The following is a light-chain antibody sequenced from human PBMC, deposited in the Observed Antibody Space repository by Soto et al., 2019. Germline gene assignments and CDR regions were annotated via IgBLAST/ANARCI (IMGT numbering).Light chain of an antibody. J-gene: IGKJ1*01. CDR2: MAS. CDR1: QSISSW. CDR3: QQYDSYWT. Sequence: DIQMTQSPSTLSASVGDRVTITCRASQSISSWLAWYQQKPGKAPKLLIHMASSLESGVPSRFSGSGSGTEFTLTISSLQPDDFATYYCQQYDSYWTFGQGTNVELK. V-gene: IGKV1-5*03.